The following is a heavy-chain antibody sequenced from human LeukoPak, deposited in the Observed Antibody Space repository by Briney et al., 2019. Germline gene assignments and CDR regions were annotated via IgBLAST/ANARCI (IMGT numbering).Heavy chain of an antibody. Sequence: GASVKVSCKASGYTFTSYGINWVRQATGQGLEWMGWMNPNSGNTGYAQKFQGRVTMTRNTSISTAYMELSSLRSEDTAVYYCARGSSSSWYGNYYYMDVWGKGTTVTISS. D-gene: IGHD6-13*01. CDR1: GYTFTSYG. CDR3: ARGSSSSWYGNYYYMDV. V-gene: IGHV1-8*02. J-gene: IGHJ6*03. CDR2: MNPNSGNT.